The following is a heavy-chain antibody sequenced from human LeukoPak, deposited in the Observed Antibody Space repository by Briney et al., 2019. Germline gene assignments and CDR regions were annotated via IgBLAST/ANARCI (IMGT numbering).Heavy chain of an antibody. Sequence: PGGSLRLSCAASGFTFSNAWMNWVRQAPGKGLEWVGRIKNKGDGGTTDYATPVKGRFTISRDDSKNTLYLQMNSLKTEDTAVYYCTSSTTVTTGHVWGQGTTVTVS. V-gene: IGHV3-15*07. CDR2: IKNKGDGGTT. D-gene: IGHD4-17*01. CDR1: GFTFSNAW. J-gene: IGHJ6*02. CDR3: TSSTTVTTGHV.